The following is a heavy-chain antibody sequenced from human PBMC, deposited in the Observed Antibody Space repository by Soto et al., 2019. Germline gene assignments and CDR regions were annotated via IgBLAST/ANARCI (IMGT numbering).Heavy chain of an antibody. Sequence: SETLSLTCAVSGDSISSSNWWGWVRQPPGKGLEWIGEIYHSGSTKYNPSLKSRVTISVDASKNQFSLKLRSVTAADRAVYYCARGIMVYSIPIYFDNWGQGTLFTVSS. D-gene: IGHD2-8*01. CDR1: GDSISSSNW. CDR2: IYHSGST. CDR3: ARGIMVYSIPIYFDN. J-gene: IGHJ4*02. V-gene: IGHV4-4*02.